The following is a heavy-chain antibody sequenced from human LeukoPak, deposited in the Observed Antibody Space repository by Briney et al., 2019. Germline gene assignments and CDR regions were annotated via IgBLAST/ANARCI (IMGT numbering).Heavy chain of an antibody. CDR1: GFTFSSFW. CDR3: ASPAEGY. J-gene: IGHJ4*02. CDR2: IRQDGSEK. V-gene: IGHV3-7*03. Sequence: GGSLRLSCAASGFTFSSFWMSWVRQAPGKGLEWMANIRQDGSEKYYVDSVKGRFTISRDNAQNPLYLQMNSLRVEDTAVYYCASPAEGYWGQGTLVTVSS.